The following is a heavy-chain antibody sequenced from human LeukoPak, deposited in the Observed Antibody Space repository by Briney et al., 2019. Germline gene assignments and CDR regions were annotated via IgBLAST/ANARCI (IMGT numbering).Heavy chain of an antibody. CDR1: GGSISSGGYY. CDR3: ARVGAQIVVVPAAKVWWFDP. V-gene: IGHV4-30-2*01. CDR2: INHSGST. Sequence: PSQTLSLTCAVSGGSISSGGYYWSWIRQPPGKGLEWIGEINHSGSTNYNPSLKSRVTISVDTSKNQFSLKLSSVTAADTAVYYCARVGAQIVVVPAAKVWWFDPWGQGTLVTVSS. D-gene: IGHD2-2*01. J-gene: IGHJ5*02.